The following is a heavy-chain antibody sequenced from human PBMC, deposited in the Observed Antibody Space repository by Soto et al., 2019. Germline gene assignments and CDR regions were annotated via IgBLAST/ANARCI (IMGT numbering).Heavy chain of an antibody. V-gene: IGHV4-59*08. Sequence: SETLSLTCTVSGGSISSYYWSWIRQPPGKGLEWIGYIYYSGSTNYNPSLKSRVTISVDTSKNQFSLKLSSVTAADTAVYYCARQTYYYGSGSSRVGYYYYGMDVWGQGTTVTVSS. CDR1: GGSISSYY. CDR2: IYYSGST. D-gene: IGHD3-10*01. CDR3: ARQTYYYGSGSSRVGYYYYGMDV. J-gene: IGHJ6*02.